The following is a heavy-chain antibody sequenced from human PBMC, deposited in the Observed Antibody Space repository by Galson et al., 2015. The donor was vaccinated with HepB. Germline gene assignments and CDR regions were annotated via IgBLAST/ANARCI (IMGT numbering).Heavy chain of an antibody. CDR2: IFYNGNT. V-gene: IGHV4-39*06. CDR1: GGSISSTSYY. D-gene: IGHD3-10*01. CDR3: ARAKEGRGYFDY. J-gene: IGHJ4*02. Sequence: SETLSLTCTVSGGSIFSGGSISSTSYYWGWVRQPPGKGLEWIGNIFYNGNTYYNPSLKRRVTISLDPSKNLFPLKLAFVTAADTAVYDCARAKEGRGYFDYWGQGTLVTVSS.